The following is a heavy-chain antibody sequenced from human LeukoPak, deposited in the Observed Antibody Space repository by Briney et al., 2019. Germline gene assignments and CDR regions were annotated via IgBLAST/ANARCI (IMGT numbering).Heavy chain of an antibody. V-gene: IGHV1-18*01. CDR3: ARGGSSYNAAIDY. J-gene: IGHJ4*02. CDR2: ISANNGDT. Sequence: GASVKVSCKASGYTFTNYGISWVRQAPGQGLEWMGWISANNGDTLYAQKFQGRATMTTDTSTNTAYMELRSLRSEDTAVYYCARGGSSYNAAIDYWGQGTLVTVSS. CDR1: GYTFTNYG. D-gene: IGHD6-13*01.